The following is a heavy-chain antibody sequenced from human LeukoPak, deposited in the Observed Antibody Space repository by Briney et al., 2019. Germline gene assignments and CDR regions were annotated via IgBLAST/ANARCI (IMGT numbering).Heavy chain of an antibody. CDR3: ARDGYGDIVVVPAATGVDY. V-gene: IGHV1-2*02. CDR2: INPNSGGT. J-gene: IGHJ4*02. D-gene: IGHD2-2*01. CDR1: GGTFSSYA. Sequence: ASVKVSCKASGGTFSSYAISWVRQAPGQGLEWMGWINPNSGGTNYAQKSQGRVTMTRDTSISTAYMELSRLRSDDTAVYYCARDGYGDIVVVPAATGVDYWGQGTLVTVSS.